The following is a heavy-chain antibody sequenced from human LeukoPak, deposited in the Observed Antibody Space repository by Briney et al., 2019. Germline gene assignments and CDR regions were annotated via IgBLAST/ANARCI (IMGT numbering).Heavy chain of an antibody. CDR3: ARDPPPTFNYGSGRGYYYGMDV. CDR1: GFTFSNYG. D-gene: IGHD3-10*01. CDR2: ISYEGSNK. Sequence: GGSLRLSCAASGFTFSNYGMHWVRQAQGKGLEWVAVISYEGSNKYYADSLKGRFTISRDNAKNSLYLQMNSLRAEDTAVYYCARDPPPTFNYGSGRGYYYGMDVWGKGTTVTVSS. V-gene: IGHV3-30*03. J-gene: IGHJ6*04.